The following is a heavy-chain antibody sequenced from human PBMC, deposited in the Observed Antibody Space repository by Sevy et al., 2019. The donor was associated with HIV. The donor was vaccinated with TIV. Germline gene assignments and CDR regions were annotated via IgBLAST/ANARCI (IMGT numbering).Heavy chain of an antibody. J-gene: IGHJ4*02. CDR3: AKEMGGIVVVPAAIGGRLFDY. CDR2: ISGSGGST. CDR1: GFTFSSYA. D-gene: IGHD2-2*02. V-gene: IGHV3-23*01. Sequence: GGSLRLSCAASGFTFSSYAMSWVRQAPGKGLEWVSAISGSGGSTYYADSVKGRFTISRDNSKNTLYLQMNSLRAEDTAVYYCAKEMGGIVVVPAAIGGRLFDYWGQGTLVNVSS.